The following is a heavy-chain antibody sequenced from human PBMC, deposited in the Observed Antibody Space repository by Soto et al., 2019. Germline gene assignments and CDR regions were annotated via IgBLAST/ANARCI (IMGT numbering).Heavy chain of an antibody. CDR1: GFTFNGYS. V-gene: IGHV3-21*01. D-gene: IGHD4-17*01. Sequence: PGGSLRLSCAASGFTFNGYSMNWVRQAPGKGLEWVSSISGSSIYIYYADSVKGRFTISRDNTKNSLSLQLNNLRAEDTAVYYCARNRRYGADYFDYWGQGTLVTVSS. J-gene: IGHJ4*02. CDR2: ISGSSIYI. CDR3: ARNRRYGADYFDY.